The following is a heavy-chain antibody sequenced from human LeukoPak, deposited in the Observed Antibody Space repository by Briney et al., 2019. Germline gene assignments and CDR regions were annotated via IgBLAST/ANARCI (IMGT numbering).Heavy chain of an antibody. V-gene: IGHV4-38-2*01. CDR2: IYHSGST. D-gene: IGHD6-19*01. CDR3: ARASSSGWGFRDY. Sequence: SETLSLTCAVSGYSISSGYFWGWIRQPPGKGLEWIGSIYHSGSTYYNPSLKSRVTISVDTSKNQFSLKLSSVTAAVTAVYYCARASSSGWGFRDYWGQGTLVTVSS. J-gene: IGHJ4*02. CDR1: GYSISSGYF.